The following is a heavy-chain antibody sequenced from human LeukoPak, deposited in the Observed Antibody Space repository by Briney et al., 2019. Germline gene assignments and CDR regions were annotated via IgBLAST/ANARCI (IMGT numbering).Heavy chain of an antibody. CDR2: ISSSSSTI. CDR1: GFTFSSYA. V-gene: IGHV3-48*01. Sequence: GGSLRLSCAASGFTFSSYAVHWVRQAPGKGLEWVSYISSSSSTIYYADSVKGRFTISRDNSKNTLYLQMNSLRTEDTAVYYCARGLYYYDSSGYPDWGQGTLVTVSS. D-gene: IGHD3-22*01. CDR3: ARGLYYYDSSGYPD. J-gene: IGHJ4*02.